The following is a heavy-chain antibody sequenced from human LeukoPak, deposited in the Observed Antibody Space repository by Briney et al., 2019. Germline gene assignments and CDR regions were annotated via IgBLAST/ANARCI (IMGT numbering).Heavy chain of an antibody. D-gene: IGHD6-19*01. CDR3: ARDRQWLSDPELLDY. CDR2: ISAYNGNT. J-gene: IGHJ4*02. V-gene: IGHV1-18*01. CDR1: GYTFTSYG. Sequence: ASVKVSCKASGYTFTSYGISWVRQAPGQGLEWMGWISAYNGNTNYAQKLQGRVTMTTDTSTSTAYMELRSLRSDDTAVYYCARDRQWLSDPELLDYWGQGTLVTVSS.